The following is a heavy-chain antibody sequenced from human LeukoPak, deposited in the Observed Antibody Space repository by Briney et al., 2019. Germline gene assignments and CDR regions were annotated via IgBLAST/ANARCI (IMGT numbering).Heavy chain of an antibody. J-gene: IGHJ4*02. Sequence: ASVKVSCKASGYTFTSYGITWVRQPPGQGLEWTGWISAYNGNTDYAQKLQGRVTMTTDTSTSTAYMELRSLRSDDTAVYYCARDRDYVWGSYRHTPDYWGQGTLVTVSS. CDR3: ARDRDYVWGSYRHTPDY. CDR2: ISAYNGNT. V-gene: IGHV1-18*01. CDR1: GYTFTSYG. D-gene: IGHD3-16*02.